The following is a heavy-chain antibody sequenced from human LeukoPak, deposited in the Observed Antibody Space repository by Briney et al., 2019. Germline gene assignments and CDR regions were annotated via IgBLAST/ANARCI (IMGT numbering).Heavy chain of an antibody. CDR1: GGSFSGYY. D-gene: IGHD6-13*01. J-gene: IGHJ4*02. V-gene: IGHV4-34*01. CDR3: ARACGIAEGDY. Sequence: SETLSLTCAAYGGSFSGYYWSWIRQPPGKELEWIGEINHSGSTNYNPSLKSRVTISVDTSKNQFSLKLSSVTAADTAVYYCARACGIAEGDYWGQGTLVTVSS. CDR2: INHSGST.